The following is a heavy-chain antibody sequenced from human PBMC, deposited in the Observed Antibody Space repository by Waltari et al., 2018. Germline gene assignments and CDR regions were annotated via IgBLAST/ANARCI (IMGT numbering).Heavy chain of an antibody. CDR3: ARQTQPSGVDV. V-gene: IGHV5-51*01. CDR1: GYSFTSYW. D-gene: IGHD2-2*01. J-gene: IGHJ6*04. Sequence: EVQLVQSGAEVKKPGESLKISCKGSGYSFTSYWIGWVRQMPGKGLEWIGVLNPGDSDTRHSPSFQGQVTISADKSISTAYLQWSSLKASDTAMYYCARQTQPSGVDVWGKGTTVTVSS. CDR2: LNPGDSDT.